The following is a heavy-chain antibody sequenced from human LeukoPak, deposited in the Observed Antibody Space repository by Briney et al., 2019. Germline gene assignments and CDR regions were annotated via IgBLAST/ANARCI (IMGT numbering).Heavy chain of an antibody. D-gene: IGHD6-19*01. CDR2: IYHSGST. J-gene: IGHJ4*02. CDR3: ARVGGIAVAGTSYDFDY. V-gene: IGHV4-38-2*01. Sequence: SETLSLTCAVSGYSISSGYYWGWIRQPPGKGLEWIGSIYHSGSTYYNPSLKSRVTISVDTSKNHFSLKLSSVTAADTAVYYCARVGGIAVAGTSYDFDYWGQGTLVTVSS. CDR1: GYSISSGYY.